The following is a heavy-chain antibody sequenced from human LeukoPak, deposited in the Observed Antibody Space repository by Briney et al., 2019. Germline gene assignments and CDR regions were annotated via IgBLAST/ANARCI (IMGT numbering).Heavy chain of an antibody. CDR1: GFTFSSYA. J-gene: IGHJ5*02. D-gene: IGHD3-22*01. Sequence: PGGSLRLSCAASGFTFSSYAMHWVRQAPGKGLEWVAVISYDGSNKYYADSVKGRFTISRDSSKNTLYLQMNSLRAEDTAVYYCARGSEYYYDSSGYNNWFDPWGQGTLVTVSS. CDR3: ARGSEYYYDSSGYNNWFDP. CDR2: ISYDGSNK. V-gene: IGHV3-30*04.